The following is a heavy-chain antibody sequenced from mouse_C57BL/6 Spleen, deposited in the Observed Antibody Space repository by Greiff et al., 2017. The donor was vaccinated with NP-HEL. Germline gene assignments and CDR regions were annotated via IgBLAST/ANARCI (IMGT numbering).Heavy chain of an antibody. CDR1: GYTFTSYW. V-gene: IGHV1-50*01. CDR2: IDPSDSYT. Sequence: QVQLQQPGAELVKPGASVKLSCKASGYTFTSYWMQWVKQRPGQGLEWIGEIDPSDSYTNYNQKFKGKATLTVDTSSSTAYMQLSSLTSGDSAVYYCARGETAQVFFAYWGQGTLVTVSA. J-gene: IGHJ3*01. D-gene: IGHD3-2*02. CDR3: ARGETAQVFFAY.